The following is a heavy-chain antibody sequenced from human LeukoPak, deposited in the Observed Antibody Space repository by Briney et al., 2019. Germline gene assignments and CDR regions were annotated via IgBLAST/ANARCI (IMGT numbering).Heavy chain of an antibody. D-gene: IGHD2-8*02. Sequence: SETLSLTCTVSGGSIRSSSYYWGWIRQPPGKGLEWIGSIYYSGSTYYKPSLKSRVTISVDTSKNQFSLKLNSVTAADTAVYYCATYRQVLLPFESWGQGTLVTVSS. V-gene: IGHV4-39*07. CDR2: IYYSGST. CDR1: GGSIRSSSYY. CDR3: ATYRQVLLPFES. J-gene: IGHJ4*02.